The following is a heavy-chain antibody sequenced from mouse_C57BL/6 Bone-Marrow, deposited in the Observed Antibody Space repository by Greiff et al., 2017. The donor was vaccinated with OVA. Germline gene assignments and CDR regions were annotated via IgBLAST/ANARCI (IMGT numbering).Heavy chain of an antibody. Sequence: DVMLVESEGGLVQPGSSMKLSCTASGFTFSDYYMAWVRQVPEKGLEWVANINYDGSSTYYLDSLKSRFIISRDNAKKILYLQMSSLKSEDTATYYCEREDYYSLYYAMDYWGQGTSVTVSS. CDR1: GFTFSDYY. J-gene: IGHJ4*01. D-gene: IGHD1-1*01. CDR2: INYDGSST. V-gene: IGHV5-16*01. CDR3: EREDYYSLYYAMDY.